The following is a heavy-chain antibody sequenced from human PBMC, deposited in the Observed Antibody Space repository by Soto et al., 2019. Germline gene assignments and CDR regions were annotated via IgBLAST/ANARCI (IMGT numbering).Heavy chain of an antibody. V-gene: IGHV1-2*04. J-gene: IGHJ3*02. CDR3: ARGLYYYDSSGYEPHAFDI. D-gene: IGHD3-22*01. CDR1: GYTFTGYY. Sequence: ASVKVSCKASGYTFTGYYMHWVRQAPGQGLEWMGWINPNSGGTNYAQKFQGWVTMTRDTSISTAYMELSRLRSDDTAVYYCARGLYYYDSSGYEPHAFDIWGQGTMVTV. CDR2: INPNSGGT.